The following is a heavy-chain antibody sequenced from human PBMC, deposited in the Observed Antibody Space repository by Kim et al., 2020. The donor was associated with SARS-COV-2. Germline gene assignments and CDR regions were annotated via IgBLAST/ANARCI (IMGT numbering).Heavy chain of an antibody. Sequence: SETLSLTCTVSGGSISSSSYYWGWIRQPPGKGLEWIGSIYYSGSTYYNPSLKSRVTISVDTSKNQFSLKLSSVTAADTAVYYCARQAPGVWGSYRPENERGAFDIWGQGTMVTVSS. V-gene: IGHV4-39*01. CDR3: ARQAPGVWGSYRPENERGAFDI. J-gene: IGHJ3*02. CDR1: GGSISSSSYY. D-gene: IGHD3-16*02. CDR2: IYYSGST.